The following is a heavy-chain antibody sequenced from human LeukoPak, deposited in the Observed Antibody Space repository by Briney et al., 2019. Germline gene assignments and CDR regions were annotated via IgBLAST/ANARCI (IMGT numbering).Heavy chain of an antibody. CDR1: GFSFDDYA. Sequence: GGSLRLSCTATGFSFDDYAMHWVLQAPAKGVEWVPLIRGDGGTTDYADSVKGRFTISRDKRRNSLYLHMNSLRTEDTALYFCAKVYVGSWYAYVHWGQGTLVTVSS. CDR2: IRGDGGTT. D-gene: IGHD6-13*01. V-gene: IGHV3-43*02. J-gene: IGHJ4*02. CDR3: AKVYVGSWYAYVH.